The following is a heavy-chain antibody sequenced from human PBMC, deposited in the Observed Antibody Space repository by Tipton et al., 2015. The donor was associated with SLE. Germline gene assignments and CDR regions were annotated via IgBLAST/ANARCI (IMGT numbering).Heavy chain of an antibody. CDR1: GFTFGNFA. J-gene: IGHJ1*01. V-gene: IGHV3-30*04. Sequence: SLRLSCAASGFTFGNFAMHWVRQAPGKGLEWVAVISYDGTKKYYADSVKGRFTISRDYSRNTLYLQMNSLRSEDTAVFYCARGDSSSLVGYFRHWGQGALVTVSA. D-gene: IGHD6-13*01. CDR2: ISYDGTKK. CDR3: ARGDSSSLVGYFRH.